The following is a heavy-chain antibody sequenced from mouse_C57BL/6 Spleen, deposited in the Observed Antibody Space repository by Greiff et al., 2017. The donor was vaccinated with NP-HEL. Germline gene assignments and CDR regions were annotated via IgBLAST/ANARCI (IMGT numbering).Heavy chain of an antibody. J-gene: IGHJ4*01. CDR1: GYTFTGYW. CDR2: ILPGSGST. CDR3: ARPDGYPYYAMDY. D-gene: IGHD2-3*01. Sequence: QVQLQQSGAELMKPGASVKLSCKATGYTFTGYWIEWVKQRPGHGLEWIGEILPGSGSTTYNEKFKGKATFTADTSSNTAYMQLSGLTTEDSASYYGARPDGYPYYAMDYWGQGTSVTVSS. V-gene: IGHV1-9*01.